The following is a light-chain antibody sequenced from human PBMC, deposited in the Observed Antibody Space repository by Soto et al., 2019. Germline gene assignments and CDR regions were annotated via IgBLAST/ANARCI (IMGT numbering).Light chain of an antibody. Sequence: EIVFTQSPVTLSLSPGERFTLSCRAIQSISNDHLAWYQQKPGQAPRLLIHGTSNRATGIPDRFSGSGSGTDFTLTFSRLEPEDFAVYYCEYYGTSITFGGGTKVDIK. J-gene: IGKJ4*01. V-gene: IGKV3-20*01. CDR2: GTS. CDR3: EYYGTSIT. CDR1: QSISNDH.